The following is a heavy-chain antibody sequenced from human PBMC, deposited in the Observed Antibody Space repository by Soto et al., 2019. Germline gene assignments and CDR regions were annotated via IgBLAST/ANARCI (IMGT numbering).Heavy chain of an antibody. CDR3: ARGDRGAFYL. V-gene: IGHV3-74*01. CDR2: IHSDGSST. J-gene: IGHJ3*01. D-gene: IGHD1-26*01. CDR1: GFTFSYYW. Sequence: EVQLVESGGGLVRPGGSLRLSCAASGFTFSYYWMHWVRQAPGKGLVWVSRIHSDGSSTTYADFVKGRFIISRDNARNTVDLQMNSVRVEDTAVYYCARGDRGAFYLWGQWTVVTVSS.